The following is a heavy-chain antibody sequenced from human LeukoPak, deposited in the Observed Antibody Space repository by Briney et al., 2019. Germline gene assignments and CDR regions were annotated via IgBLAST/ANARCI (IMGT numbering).Heavy chain of an antibody. D-gene: IGHD2-2*01. Sequence: GGSLRLSCAASGFTFSSYAMSWVRQTPGKGLEWVAFIPYDGSNKYYADSVKGRFTISRDNSRNTLYLQMNSLRAEDTAVYYCAKEYQPNWFDPWGQGTLVTVSS. CDR3: AKEYQPNWFDP. CDR1: GFTFSSYA. V-gene: IGHV3-30*02. J-gene: IGHJ5*02. CDR2: IPYDGSNK.